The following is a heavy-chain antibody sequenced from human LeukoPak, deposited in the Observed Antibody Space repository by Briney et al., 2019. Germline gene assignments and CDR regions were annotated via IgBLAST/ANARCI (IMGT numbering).Heavy chain of an antibody. J-gene: IGHJ4*02. CDR1: GGSIGSDY. V-gene: IGHV4-59*08. CDR2: IYYTGGT. Sequence: KTSETLSLTCTVSGGSIGSDYWTWIRQPPGKGLEYIGYIYYTGGTNYNPSLKSRVTISVDTSKNQFSLKLSSVTAADTAVYFCAEYGNSGWVIDNWGQGTLVTVSS. CDR3: AEYGNSGWVIDN. D-gene: IGHD6-19*01.